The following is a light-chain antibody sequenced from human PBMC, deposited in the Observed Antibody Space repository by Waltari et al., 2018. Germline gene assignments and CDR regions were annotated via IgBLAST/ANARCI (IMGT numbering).Light chain of an antibody. V-gene: IGLV4-69*01. J-gene: IGLJ3*02. Sequence: QQPEKGPRYLMKVNGDGSHTKGDEIPDRFSGSSSGAERYLIISSLQSEDEAVYYCETGGHGSWVFGGGTKLTVL. CDR3: ETGGHGSWV. CDR2: VNGDGSH.